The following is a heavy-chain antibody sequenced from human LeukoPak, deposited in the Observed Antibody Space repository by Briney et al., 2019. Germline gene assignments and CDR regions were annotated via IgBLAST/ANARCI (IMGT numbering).Heavy chain of an antibody. CDR2: IIPIFGTA. D-gene: IGHD6-6*01. J-gene: IGHJ3*02. CDR3: ARDRAARPSLGDAFDI. Sequence: SVKVSCKASRGTFSSYAISWVRQAPGQGLEWMGGIIPIFGTANYAQKFQGRVTITADESTSTAYMELSSLRSEDTAVYCCARDRAARPSLGDAFDIWGQGTMVTVSS. V-gene: IGHV1-69*01. CDR1: RGTFSSYA.